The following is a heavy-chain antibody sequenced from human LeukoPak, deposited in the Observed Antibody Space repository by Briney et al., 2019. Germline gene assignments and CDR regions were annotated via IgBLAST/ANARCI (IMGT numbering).Heavy chain of an antibody. J-gene: IGHJ5*02. CDR3: AKGGSGYFADL. V-gene: IGHV3-23*01. D-gene: IGHD3-22*01. CDR1: GFIFNNYG. Sequence: EGSLRLSCAASGFIFNNYGLVWVRQAPGKGLQWVSAISNDGGGTTYADFVKGRFTISRDNSKNTLFLQMNSLRAEDTALYYCAKGGSGYFADLWGQGTLVTVSS. CDR2: ISNDGGGT.